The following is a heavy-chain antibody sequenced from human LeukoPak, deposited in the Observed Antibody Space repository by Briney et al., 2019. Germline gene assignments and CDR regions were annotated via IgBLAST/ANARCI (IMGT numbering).Heavy chain of an antibody. CDR1: GFTFSSYA. D-gene: IGHD2-15*01. V-gene: IGHV3-23*01. CDR3: AKELGYCSAGRCEYFQH. Sequence: PGGSLRLSCAASGFTFSSYAMNWVRQAPGKGLEWVSAISGSGSSTYYADSVKGRFIISRDNSKNTRYLRMNSLRAEDTAIYYCAKELGYCSAGRCEYFQHWGQGTLVTVSS. J-gene: IGHJ1*01. CDR2: ISGSGSST.